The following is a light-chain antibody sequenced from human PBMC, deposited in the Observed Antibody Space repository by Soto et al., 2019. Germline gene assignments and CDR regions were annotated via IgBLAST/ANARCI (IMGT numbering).Light chain of an antibody. Sequence: EIVLTQSPATLSLSPGERATLSCRASQSVGSSLAWYQQKPGQAPRLLIYDASNRATGIPARFSGSGSGTDFTLTISSLESEDFAVYYCLQRGDWPPLTFGQGIKVEIK. J-gene: IGKJ1*01. CDR2: DAS. V-gene: IGKV3-11*01. CDR1: QSVGSS. CDR3: LQRGDWPPLT.